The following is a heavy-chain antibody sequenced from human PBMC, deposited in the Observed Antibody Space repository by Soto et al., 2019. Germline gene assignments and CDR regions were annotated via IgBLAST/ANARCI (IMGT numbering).Heavy chain of an antibody. CDR1: GGSVSRSSNY. J-gene: IGHJ3*02. D-gene: IGHD3-10*01. CDR2: IFNSGST. Sequence: SETLSLTCTVSGGSVSRSSNYWSWIRQPPGKGLEWIGYIFNSGSTSYNTSLKSRVSISVDTSKNQFSLKLSSVTAADSAVYYCARSHYLNALDIWGQGTVVTVS. V-gene: IGHV4-61*01. CDR3: ARSHYLNALDI.